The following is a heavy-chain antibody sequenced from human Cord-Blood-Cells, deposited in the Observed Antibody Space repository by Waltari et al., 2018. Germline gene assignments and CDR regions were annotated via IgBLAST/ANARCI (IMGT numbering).Heavy chain of an antibody. CDR3: ARGTIISYYYYDSSGSSFDY. CDR1: GGSISSSSYY. D-gene: IGHD3-22*01. V-gene: IGHV4-39*01. J-gene: IGHJ4*02. CDR2: IYYSGST. Sequence: QLQLQESGPGLVKPSETLSLTCTVSGGSISSSSYYWGWIRQPPGKGLAWIGSIYYSGSTYYNPSLKSRVTMSVATSKNQFSLKLSSVTAADTAVYYCARGTIISYYYYDSSGSSFDYWGQGTLVTVSS.